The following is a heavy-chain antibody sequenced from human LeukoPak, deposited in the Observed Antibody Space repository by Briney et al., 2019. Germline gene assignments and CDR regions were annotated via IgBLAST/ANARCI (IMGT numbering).Heavy chain of an antibody. CDR1: GGSISSYY. J-gene: IGHJ4*02. CDR2: IYASGNT. CDR3: ARQGVATAIDY. Sequence: SETLSLTCTVSGGSISSYYWSWIRQPAGRGLEWIGRIYASGNTNYNPSLKSRVTMSVDTSKNLFALKLSSVTAADTAVYYCARQGVATAIDYWGQGTLVTVSS. D-gene: IGHD2-21*02. V-gene: IGHV4-4*07.